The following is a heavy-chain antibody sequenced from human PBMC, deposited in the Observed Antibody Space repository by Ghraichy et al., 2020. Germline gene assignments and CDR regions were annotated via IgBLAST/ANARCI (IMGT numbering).Heavy chain of an antibody. Sequence: GGSLRLSCTASGFSFGDYAMAWFRQAPGKGLEWVGFIRTKPDGETTKYAASVEGRFTISRDDSKSIAYLQTNSLKTEDTALYYCTRDRPIDYWGQGTLVTVSS. J-gene: IGHJ4*02. CDR2: IRTKPDGETT. CDR1: GFSFGDYA. V-gene: IGHV3-49*03. CDR3: TRDRPIDY.